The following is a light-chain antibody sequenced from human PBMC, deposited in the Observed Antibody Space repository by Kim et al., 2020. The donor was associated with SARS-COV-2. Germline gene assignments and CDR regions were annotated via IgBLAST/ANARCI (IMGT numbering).Light chain of an antibody. V-gene: IGKV1-33*01. CDR3: QQYDNLLT. J-gene: IGKJ4*01. CDR2: DAS. CDR1: QVISNY. Sequence: SASVGDRVTITCQASQVISNYLNWYQQKPGKAPKLLIYDASNLETGVPSRFSGSGSGTDFTFTISSLQPEDIATYYCQQYDNLLTFGGGTKVDIK.